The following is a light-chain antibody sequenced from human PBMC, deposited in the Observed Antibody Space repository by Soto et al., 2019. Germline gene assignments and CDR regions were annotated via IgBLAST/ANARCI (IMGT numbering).Light chain of an antibody. Sequence: QSVLTQPASVYGSPGQSITISCTGTSSDVGGYNYVSWYQQHPGEVPKLIIFNVNNRPSGVSNRFSGSKSGNTASLTISGLQAEDEADYYCSSFTSSTTYVFGTGTKVTVL. CDR1: SSDVGGYNY. V-gene: IGLV2-14*01. CDR2: NVN. J-gene: IGLJ1*01. CDR3: SSFTSSTTYV.